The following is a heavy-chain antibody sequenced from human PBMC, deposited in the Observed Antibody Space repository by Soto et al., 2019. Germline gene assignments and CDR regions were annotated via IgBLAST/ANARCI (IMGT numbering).Heavy chain of an antibody. D-gene: IGHD6-19*01. J-gene: IGHJ4*02. V-gene: IGHV3-23*01. CDR3: ATYIAVAINY. CDR1: GFTFHSYA. Sequence: PGGSLRLSCVASGFTFHSYAMIWVRQAPGKGLEWVSGIRNSGDSTSYGDSVKGRFTISRDNSKNMLYLQMNSLRAEDTATHYCATYIAVAINYWGQGAQVTVSS. CDR2: IRNSGDST.